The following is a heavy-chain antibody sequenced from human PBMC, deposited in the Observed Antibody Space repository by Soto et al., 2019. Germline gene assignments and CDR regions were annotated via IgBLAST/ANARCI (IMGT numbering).Heavy chain of an antibody. CDR3: ARDISEYLSMKQNFDY. V-gene: IGHV3-30-3*01. CDR1: GFTFSRYP. D-gene: IGHD3-3*01. J-gene: IGHJ4*02. Sequence: QVQLVESGGGVVQPGRTLRLSCAASGFTFSRYPMHWVRQAPGKGLEWVAVISYDGSNQYYADSVKGRFTISRDNSKNTLYLQMSSLRAADTAVYYCARDISEYLSMKQNFDYWGQGTLVTVSS. CDR2: ISYDGSNQ.